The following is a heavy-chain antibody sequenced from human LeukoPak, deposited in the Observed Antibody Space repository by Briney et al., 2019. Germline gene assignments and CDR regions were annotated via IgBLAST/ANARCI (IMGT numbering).Heavy chain of an antibody. CDR1: GFKFSVYS. CDR2: ITGTGSQMDDI. Sequence: GGSPRLSCAASGFKFSVYSMNWVRQAPGSGLEWVSRITGTGSQMDDIDYADSVRGRFTISRDNAKDSLFLEMRGLRVEDTGIYFCARETGFADAFDFWGRGTLVAVSS. CDR3: ARETGFADAFDF. V-gene: IGHV3-21*03. J-gene: IGHJ3*01.